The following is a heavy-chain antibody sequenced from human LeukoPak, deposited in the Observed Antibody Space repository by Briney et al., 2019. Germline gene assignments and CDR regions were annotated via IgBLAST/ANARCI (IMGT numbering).Heavy chain of an antibody. CDR2: MNPNSGNT. Sequence: ASVTVSCKASGYTFTSYDINWVRQAPGQGLEWMGWMNPNSGNTGYAQKFQGRVTMTRNTSISTAYMELSSLRSEDTAVYYCARLTYSGSYRDYYYYYGMDVWGQGTTVTVSS. V-gene: IGHV1-8*01. CDR3: ARLTYSGSYRDYYYYYGMDV. D-gene: IGHD1-26*01. CDR1: GYTFTSYD. J-gene: IGHJ6*02.